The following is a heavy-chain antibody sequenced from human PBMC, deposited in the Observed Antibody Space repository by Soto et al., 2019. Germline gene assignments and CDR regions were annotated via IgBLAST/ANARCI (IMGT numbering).Heavy chain of an antibody. CDR1: GGTFSSYA. D-gene: IGHD3-3*01. CDR2: IIPIFGTA. Sequence: SVKVSCKASGGTFSSYAISWVRQAPGQGLEWMGGIIPIFGTANYAQKFQGRVTITADESTSTAYMELSSLRSEDTAVYYCASTIFGVVINPTSMDVWGQGTTVTVSS. V-gene: IGHV1-69*13. CDR3: ASTIFGVVINPTSMDV. J-gene: IGHJ6*02.